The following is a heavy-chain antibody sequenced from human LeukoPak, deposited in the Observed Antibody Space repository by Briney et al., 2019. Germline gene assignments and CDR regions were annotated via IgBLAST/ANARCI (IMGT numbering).Heavy chain of an antibody. J-gene: IGHJ4*02. CDR2: IYYSGST. CDR1: GGSISGYY. D-gene: IGHD3-22*01. V-gene: IGHV4-59*01. CDR3: ARGYYDSSGYPYYFDY. Sequence: PSETLSLTCTVSGGSISGYYWSWIRQPPGKGLEWIGYIYYSGSTNYNPSLKSRVTISVDTSKNQFSLKLSSVTAADTAVYYCARGYYDSSGYPYYFDYWGQGTLVTVSS.